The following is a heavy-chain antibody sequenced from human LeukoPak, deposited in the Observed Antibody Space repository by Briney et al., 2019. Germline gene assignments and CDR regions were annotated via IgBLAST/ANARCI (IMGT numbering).Heavy chain of an antibody. CDR3: AKGGWGTVLDY. J-gene: IGHJ4*02. V-gene: IGHV3-23*01. CDR2: ISGSGDST. CDR1: GFTFSNYA. Sequence: GGSLRLSCAASGFTFSNYAMPWVRQAPGKGLEWVSTISGSGDSTYYSDSVKGRFTISRDNSENTLYLQLNSLRAEDTAVYYCAKGGWGTVLDYWGQGTLVTVSS. D-gene: IGHD3-16*01.